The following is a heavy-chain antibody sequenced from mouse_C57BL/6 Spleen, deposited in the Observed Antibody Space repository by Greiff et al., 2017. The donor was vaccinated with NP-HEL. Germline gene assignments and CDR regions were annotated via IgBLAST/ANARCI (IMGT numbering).Heavy chain of an antibody. V-gene: IGHV5-17*01. J-gene: IGHJ2*01. Sequence: EVKLMESGGGLVQPGGSLKLSCAASGFTFSDYGMHWVRQAPEKGLEWVAYISSGSSTIYYADTVKGRFTISRDNAKNTLFLQMTSLRSEDTAMYYCARNPITTVVATDHWGQGTTLTVSS. CDR2: ISSGSSTI. D-gene: IGHD1-1*01. CDR1: GFTFSDYG. CDR3: ARNPITTVVATDH.